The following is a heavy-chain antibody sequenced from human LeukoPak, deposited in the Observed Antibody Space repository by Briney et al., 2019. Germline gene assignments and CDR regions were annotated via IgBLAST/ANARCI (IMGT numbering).Heavy chain of an antibody. D-gene: IGHD3-10*01. CDR1: GFTFGSYA. Sequence: GGSLRLSCAASGFTFGSYAMSWVRQAPGKGLEWVSAISGSGSSTYYADSVKGRFTISRDNSKNTLYLQMNSLRAEDTAVYYCAKKYGSGTYYRRVPDFWGQGTLVTVSS. CDR2: ISGSGSST. CDR3: AKKYGSGTYYRRVPDF. J-gene: IGHJ4*02. V-gene: IGHV3-23*01.